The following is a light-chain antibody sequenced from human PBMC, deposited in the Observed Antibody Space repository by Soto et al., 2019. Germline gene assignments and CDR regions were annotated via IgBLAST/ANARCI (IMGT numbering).Light chain of an antibody. V-gene: IGKV1-39*01. CDR3: QQSYSTPIT. CDR1: QDISNY. Sequence: DIQMTRHPSSLSASVGEGVNSTCQASQDISNYLNWYQQKPGKAPKVLIYAASNLQSGVPSRFSGSGSGTDFTLTISSLQPEEFATYYCQQSYSTPITVGQGTRLEIK. CDR2: AAS. J-gene: IGKJ5*01.